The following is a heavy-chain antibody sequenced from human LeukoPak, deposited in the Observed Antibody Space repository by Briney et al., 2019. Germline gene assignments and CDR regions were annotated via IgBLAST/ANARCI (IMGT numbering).Heavy chain of an antibody. J-gene: IGHJ4*02. D-gene: IGHD1-26*01. CDR2: ISGSGDST. CDR3: AKDLLGSTTRDY. Sequence: GGSLRPSCAASGFTFSSYAMSWVRQAPGKGLEGVSVISGSGDSTYYADSVKGRSTISRDNSKNTLYLQMNSLRAEDTAIYYCAKDLLGSTTRDYWGQGTLVTVSS. CDR1: GFTFSSYA. V-gene: IGHV3-23*01.